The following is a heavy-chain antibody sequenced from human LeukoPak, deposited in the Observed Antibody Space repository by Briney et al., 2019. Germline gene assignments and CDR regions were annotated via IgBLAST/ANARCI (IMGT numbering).Heavy chain of an antibody. Sequence: ASVKVSCKASGGTFISYAISWVRQAPGQGLEWMGGIIPIFGTANYAQKFQGRVTITADESTSTAYMELGSLRSEDTAVYYCARDRAPLARYYYGMDVWGQGTTVTVSS. CDR2: IIPIFGTA. CDR1: GGTFISYA. D-gene: IGHD3-10*01. V-gene: IGHV1-69*13. CDR3: ARDRAPLARYYYGMDV. J-gene: IGHJ6*02.